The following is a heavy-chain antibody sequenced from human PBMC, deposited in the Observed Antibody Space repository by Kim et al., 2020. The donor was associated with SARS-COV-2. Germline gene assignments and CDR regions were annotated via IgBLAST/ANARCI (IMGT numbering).Heavy chain of an antibody. CDR1: GFTFSDHY. CDR2: VRNKANGYTT. J-gene: IGHJ4*02. CDR3: ARGGGSDWSTTAIDY. Sequence: GGSLRLSCAASGFTFSDHYMDWVRQAPGKGLEWIGRVRNKANGYTTQYIASVKGRFSISRDDSKNSMFLQMNSLETEDTAVYYCARGGGSDWSTTAIDYWGQGTLVTVSS. D-gene: IGHD3-9*01. V-gene: IGHV3-72*01.